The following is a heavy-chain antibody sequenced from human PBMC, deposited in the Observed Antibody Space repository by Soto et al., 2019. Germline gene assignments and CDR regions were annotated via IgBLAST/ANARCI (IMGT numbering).Heavy chain of an antibody. D-gene: IGHD4-17*01. Sequence: VSVKVSCKASGYTFTSYDINWVRQATGQGLEWMGWMNPNSGNTGYAQKFQGRVTMTRNTSISTAYMELSSLRSEDTAVYYCARAHGDYKYYYYYYYMDVWGKGTTVTVSS. CDR1: GYTFTSYD. CDR3: ARAHGDYKYYYYYYYMDV. V-gene: IGHV1-8*01. J-gene: IGHJ6*03. CDR2: MNPNSGNT.